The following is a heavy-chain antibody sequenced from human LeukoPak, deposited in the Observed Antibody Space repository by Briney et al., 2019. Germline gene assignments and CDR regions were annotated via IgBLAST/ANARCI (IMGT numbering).Heavy chain of an antibody. CDR1: GFTFSNYS. CDR3: VRDGGVSGYDLLDY. J-gene: IGHJ4*02. D-gene: IGHD5-12*01. CDR2: INQDGSEE. V-gene: IGHV3-7*01. Sequence: GSLRLSCAASGFTFSNYSMSWVRQAPGKGLEWVAHINQDGSEEHYMDSVKARFIISRDNAKNSLSLQMDSMRAEDTAVYYCVRDGGVSGYDLLDYWGQGTLVTVSS.